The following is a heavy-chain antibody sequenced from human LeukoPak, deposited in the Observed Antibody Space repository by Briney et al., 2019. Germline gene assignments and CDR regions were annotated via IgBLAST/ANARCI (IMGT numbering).Heavy chain of an antibody. V-gene: IGHV3-74*01. D-gene: IGHD6-6*01. CDR1: GFSFSGHW. Sequence: GGSLRLSCTASGFSFSGHWMHWARQLPGKGLVWVSRISPTGSTTSYADSVKGRFTVSRDNAKNTLYLQVNNLRAEDTAVYYCARGPNSNWSGLDFWGQGTLLTVFS. CDR3: ARGPNSNWSGLDF. CDR2: ISPTGSTT. J-gene: IGHJ4*02.